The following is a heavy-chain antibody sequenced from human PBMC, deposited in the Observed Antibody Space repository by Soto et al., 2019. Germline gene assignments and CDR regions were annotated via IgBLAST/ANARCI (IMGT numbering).Heavy chain of an antibody. J-gene: IGHJ4*02. Sequence: SGTLSLTCTVSGGSISRSNYYWGWIRQPPGKGLEWIGSIYYSGSTNYNPSLKSRVTISVDTSKNQFSLKLSSVTAADTAVYYCARGYCSGGNCYRFNFDYWGQGTLVTVSS. V-gene: IGHV4-39*07. CDR3: ARGYCSGGNCYRFNFDY. D-gene: IGHD2-15*01. CDR1: GGSISRSNYY. CDR2: IYYSGST.